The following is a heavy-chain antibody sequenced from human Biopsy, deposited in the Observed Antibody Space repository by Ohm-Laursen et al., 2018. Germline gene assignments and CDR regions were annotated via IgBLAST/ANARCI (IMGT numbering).Heavy chain of an antibody. D-gene: IGHD6-13*01. J-gene: IGHJ6*02. CDR2: ISWNSDSI. CDR3: AKDRYPSSWHYYYGMGF. CDR1: GFSFDNHV. Sequence: SLRLSCTASGFSFDNHVMHWVRQAPGKGLEWVSGISWNSDSIGYADSVKGRFTISRDNAKNSLYLQMNSLRSEDTALYYCAKDRYPSSWHYYYGMGFWGQGTTVTVSS. V-gene: IGHV3-9*01.